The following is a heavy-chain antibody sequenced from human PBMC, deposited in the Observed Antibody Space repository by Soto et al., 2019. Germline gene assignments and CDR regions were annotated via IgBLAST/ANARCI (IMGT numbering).Heavy chain of an antibody. V-gene: IGHV3-30*18. CDR1: GFTFSSYG. CDR2: ISCDGSNK. J-gene: IGHJ4*02. Sequence: QVQLVESGGGVVQPGRSLRLSCAASGFTFSSYGMHWVRQAPGKGLEWVAVISCDGSNKYYADSVKGRFTISRDNSKNTLYLQMNSLRAEDTAVYYCAKDPSPYYYGSGSAVYWGQGTLVTVSS. D-gene: IGHD3-10*01. CDR3: AKDPSPYYYGSGSAVY.